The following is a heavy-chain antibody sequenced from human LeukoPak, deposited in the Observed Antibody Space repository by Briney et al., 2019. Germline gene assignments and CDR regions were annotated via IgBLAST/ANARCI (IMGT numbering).Heavy chain of an antibody. J-gene: IGHJ4*02. V-gene: IGHV3-7*01. CDR1: GFTFSRSW. D-gene: IGHD6-13*01. CDR3: ATSLDAPGNY. Sequence: GGSLRLSCATSGFTFSRSWMSWVRQAPGKGLEWLANIKKDGSEGYYVDSVKGRFTISRDNAENSLYLQMNNLGAEDTAVYYCATSLDAPGNYWGQGILVTVSS. CDR2: IKKDGSEG.